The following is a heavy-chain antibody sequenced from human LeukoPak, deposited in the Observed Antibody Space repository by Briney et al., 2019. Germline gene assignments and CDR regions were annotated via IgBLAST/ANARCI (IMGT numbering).Heavy chain of an antibody. CDR2: ISSSSSYM. V-gene: IGHV3-21*01. CDR1: GFTFSSYS. Sequence: GGSLRLSCAVSGFTFSSYSMNWVRQAPGKGLEWVSSISSSSSYMYYADSVKGRFTISRDNAEKSVFLQMHTLRAEDTAVYYCARDGTGGYFDHWGQGTLVTVSA. D-gene: IGHD1-7*01. J-gene: IGHJ4*02. CDR3: ARDGTGGYFDH.